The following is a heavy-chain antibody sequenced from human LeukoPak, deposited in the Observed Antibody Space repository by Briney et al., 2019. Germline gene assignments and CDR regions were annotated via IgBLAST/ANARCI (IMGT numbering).Heavy chain of an antibody. CDR2: IYYRETP. V-gene: IGHV4-59*03. J-gene: IGHJ4*02. Sequence: SGTLSLTCTVSGGSISTYYWGWVRQPPGKGLEWVGQIYYRETPNYNPSLRGRVTISIDTSKNQFSLKLNSVTAADTAIYYCAAESERWLLRSWGQGTLVTVSS. CDR1: GGSISTYY. CDR3: AAESERWLLRS. D-gene: IGHD6-19*01.